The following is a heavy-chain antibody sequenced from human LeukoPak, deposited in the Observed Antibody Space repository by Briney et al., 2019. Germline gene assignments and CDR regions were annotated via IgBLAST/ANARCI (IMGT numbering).Heavy chain of an antibody. CDR2: IYYSGST. CDR3: ARGLPSYDFWSGYYPYYFDY. J-gene: IGHJ4*02. D-gene: IGHD3-3*01. CDR1: GGSISSGDYY. Sequence: SQTLSLTCTVSGGSISSGDYYWSWIRQPPGKGLEWIGYIYYSGSTNYNPSLTSRVTISVDTSKNQFSLKLSSVTAADTAVYYCARGLPSYDFWSGYYPYYFDYWGEGTLVTVSS. V-gene: IGHV4-30-4*08.